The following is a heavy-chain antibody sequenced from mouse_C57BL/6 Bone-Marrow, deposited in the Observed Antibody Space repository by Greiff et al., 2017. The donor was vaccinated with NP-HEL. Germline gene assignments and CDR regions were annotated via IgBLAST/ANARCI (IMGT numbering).Heavy chain of an antibody. CDR2: IYPGGGYT. D-gene: IGHD1-1*01. CDR1: GYTFTNYW. CDR3: ARGILRSGWYFDV. J-gene: IGHJ1*03. Sequence: QVQLQQSGAELVRPGTSVKMSCKASGYTFTNYWIGWAKQRPGHGLEWIGDIYPGGGYTNYNEKLKGKATLTADKSSSTAYMQFSSLTSEDSAIYYCARGILRSGWYFDVWGTGTTVTVSS. V-gene: IGHV1-63*01.